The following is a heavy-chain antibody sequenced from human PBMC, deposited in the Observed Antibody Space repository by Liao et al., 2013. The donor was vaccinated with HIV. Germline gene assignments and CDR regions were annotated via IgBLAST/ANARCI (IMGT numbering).Heavy chain of an antibody. V-gene: IGHV4-59*01. J-gene: IGHJ5*02. D-gene: IGHD2-2*01. Sequence: QVQLQESGPGLVKPSETLSLTCTVSGGSISSYYWSWIRQPPGKGLEWIGNIYYSGSTNYNPSLKSRVTISVDTSKNQFSLKLSSVTAADTAVYYCASVRFYCDSSSCSWWFDPVGPGNPGHRLL. CDR2: IYYSGST. CDR1: GGSISSYY. CDR3: ASVRFYCDSSSCSWWFDP.